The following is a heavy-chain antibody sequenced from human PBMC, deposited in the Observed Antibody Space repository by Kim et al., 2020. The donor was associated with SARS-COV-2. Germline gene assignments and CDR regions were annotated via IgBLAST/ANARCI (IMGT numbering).Heavy chain of an antibody. CDR2: ISYDGSNK. D-gene: IGHD6-19*01. CDR1: GFTFSSYG. Sequence: GGSLRLSCAASGFTFSSYGMHWVRQAPGKGLEWVAVISYDGSNKYYADSVKGRFTISRDNSKNTLYLQMNSLRAEDTAVYYCAKPGVRIAVAGTHDNWSAPCGHGALVTASS. J-gene: IGHJ5*02. CDR3: AKPGVRIAVAGTHDNWSAP. V-gene: IGHV3-30*18.